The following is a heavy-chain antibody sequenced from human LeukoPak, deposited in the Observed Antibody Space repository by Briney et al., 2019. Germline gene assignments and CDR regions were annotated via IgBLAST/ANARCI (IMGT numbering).Heavy chain of an antibody. Sequence: SETLSLTRTVSGGSVSSGSYYWSWIRQPPGKGLEWIGYIYYSGSTNYNPSLKSRVTISVDTSKNQFSLKLSSVTAADTAVYYCARDGPPHPYCSGGSCYYYYGMDVWGRGTTVTVSS. CDR2: IYYSGST. CDR3: ARDGPPHPYCSGGSCYYYYGMDV. D-gene: IGHD2-15*01. V-gene: IGHV4-61*01. J-gene: IGHJ6*04. CDR1: GGSVSSGSYY.